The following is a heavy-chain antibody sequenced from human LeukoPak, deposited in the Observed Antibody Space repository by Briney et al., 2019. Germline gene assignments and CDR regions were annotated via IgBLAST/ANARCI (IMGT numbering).Heavy chain of an antibody. Sequence: GGSLRLPCAASGFTFSSYAMHWVRQAPGKGLEWVAVISYDGSNKYYADSVKGRFTVSRDNSKNTLYLQMNSLRAEDTAVYYCARGADRFGESLQNYWGQGTLVTVSS. CDR3: ARGADRFGESLQNY. D-gene: IGHD3-10*01. J-gene: IGHJ4*02. CDR2: ISYDGSNK. V-gene: IGHV3-30*04. CDR1: GFTFSSYA.